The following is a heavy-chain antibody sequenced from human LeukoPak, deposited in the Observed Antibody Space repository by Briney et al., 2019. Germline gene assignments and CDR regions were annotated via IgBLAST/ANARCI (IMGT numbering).Heavy chain of an antibody. CDR3: ARSYYDSSGFSP. D-gene: IGHD3-22*01. V-gene: IGHV1-69*05. J-gene: IGHJ5*02. Sequence: ASVKVSCKASGGTFSSYAISWVRQAPGQGLEWMGGIIPIFGTANYAQKFQGRVTITTDESTSTAYMELSSLRSEDTAAYYCARSYYDSSGFSPWGQGTLVTVSS. CDR2: IIPIFGTA. CDR1: GGTFSSYA.